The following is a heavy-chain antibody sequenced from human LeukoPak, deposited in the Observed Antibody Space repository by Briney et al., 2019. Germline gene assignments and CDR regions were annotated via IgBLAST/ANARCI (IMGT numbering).Heavy chain of an antibody. Sequence: PGGSLRLSCAASGFTFSSYSMNWVRQAPGKGLEWVSSISSSSSYIYYADSVKGRFTISRDNAKNSLYLQMNSLRAEDTAVYYCASTTPFNYYDSSGYYPDFDYWGQGTLVTVSS. D-gene: IGHD3-22*01. CDR3: ASTTPFNYYDSSGYYPDFDY. V-gene: IGHV3-21*01. CDR1: GFTFSSYS. CDR2: ISSSSSYI. J-gene: IGHJ4*02.